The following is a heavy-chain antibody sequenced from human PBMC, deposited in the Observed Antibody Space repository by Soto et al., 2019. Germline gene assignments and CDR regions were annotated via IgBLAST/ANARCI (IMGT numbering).Heavy chain of an antibody. V-gene: IGHV3-30*18. D-gene: IGHD3-9*01. J-gene: IGHJ5*02. Sequence: QVQLVESGGGVVQPGRSLRLSCAASGFTFSSYGMHWVRQAPGKGLEWVAVISFDGSNKYYVDSVKGRFTISRDNSRDTRYLQMNSLRAEDTGVYYCAKDRGLRYFDWLPPFDPWGQGTLVSVSS. CDR3: AKDRGLRYFDWLPPFDP. CDR2: ISFDGSNK. CDR1: GFTFSSYG.